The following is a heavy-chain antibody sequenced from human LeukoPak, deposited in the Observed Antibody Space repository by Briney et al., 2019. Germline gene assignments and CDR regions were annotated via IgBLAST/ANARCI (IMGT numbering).Heavy chain of an antibody. CDR2: INPNSGGT. CDR1: GYTFTGYY. D-gene: IGHD3-22*01. Sequence: ASVKVSCKASGYTFTGYYMHWVRQAPGQGLEWMGWINPNSGGTNYAQKFQGWVTMTWDTSISTAYMELSRLRSDDTAVYYCARAYYYDSSGYYESYSGFDYWGQGTLVTVSS. J-gene: IGHJ4*02. V-gene: IGHV1-2*04. CDR3: ARAYYYDSSGYYESYSGFDY.